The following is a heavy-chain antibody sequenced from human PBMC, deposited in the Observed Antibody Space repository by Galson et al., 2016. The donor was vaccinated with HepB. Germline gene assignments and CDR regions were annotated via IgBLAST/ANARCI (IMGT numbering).Heavy chain of an antibody. Sequence: LRLSCAASAFGFSSYAMAWVRQAPGKGLEWVSGISRDGGRTYYADSVKGRFTIFRDNSKKTLYLQLKSLRAEDTANYYCVKHPVTTFDILTEYDGDVWGQGTTVYVSS. V-gene: IGHV3-23*01. CDR2: ISRDGGRT. J-gene: IGHJ6*02. D-gene: IGHD3-9*01. CDR3: VKHPVTTFDILTEYDGDV. CDR1: AFGFSSYA.